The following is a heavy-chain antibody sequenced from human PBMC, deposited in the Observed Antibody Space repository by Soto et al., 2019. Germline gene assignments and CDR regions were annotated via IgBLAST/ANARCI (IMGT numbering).Heavy chain of an antibody. CDR1: GFTFSSYA. CDR2: ISGSGGSK. V-gene: IGHV3-23*01. D-gene: IGHD2-2*01. Sequence: GGSLRLSCAASGFTFSSYAMSWVRQAPGKGLEWVSAISGSGGSKYYADSVKGRFTISRDKSKNTLNLQMNSMRAEDTAVYYCANDNIVLVPAGTYNWFDPWGQGTLVTVSS. J-gene: IGHJ5*02. CDR3: ANDNIVLVPAGTYNWFDP.